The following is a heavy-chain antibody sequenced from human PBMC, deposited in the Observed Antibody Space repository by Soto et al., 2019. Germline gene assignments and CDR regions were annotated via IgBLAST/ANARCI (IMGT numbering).Heavy chain of an antibody. J-gene: IGHJ6*02. D-gene: IGHD2-8*01. Sequence: ELVQSGPEAREPGTSVKVSCRASGFSFGDSAVQWVRQGRGQRLEWIGWIVGVNGNTNYAPRFEGRVTLTRDASTSTSHMELTSLSSDDTAVYFCAVTDLPFRPLTEPTENGMDVWGQGTTVTVSS. CDR2: IVGVNGNT. CDR3: AVTDLPFRPLTEPTENGMDV. CDR1: GFSFGDSA. V-gene: IGHV1-58*01.